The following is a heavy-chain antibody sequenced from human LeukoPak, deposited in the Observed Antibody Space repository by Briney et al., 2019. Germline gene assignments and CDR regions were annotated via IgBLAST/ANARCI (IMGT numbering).Heavy chain of an antibody. J-gene: IGHJ5*02. CDR2: INWNGCST. CDR3: ARDRGVDTAMVNWFDP. D-gene: IGHD5-18*01. V-gene: IGHV3-20*04. Sequence: PGGSLRLSCAASGFTFDDYGMSSVRQAPGKGLEWVSGINWNGCSTGYADSVKGRFTISRDNAKNSLYLQMNSLRAEDTALYYCARDRGVDTAMVNWFDPWGQGTLVTVSS. CDR1: GFTFDDYG.